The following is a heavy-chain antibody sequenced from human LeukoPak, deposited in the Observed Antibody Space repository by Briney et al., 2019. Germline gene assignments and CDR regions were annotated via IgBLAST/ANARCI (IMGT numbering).Heavy chain of an antibody. D-gene: IGHD3/OR15-3a*01. V-gene: IGHV3-30*18. Sequence: GGSLRLSCAASGFTFSSYGMHWVRQAPGKGLEWVAVISYDGSNKYYADSVKGRFTISRNNSKNPLYLQMNSRGPDATALYFWAKLDVLPYFDSWGQGTLVTVSP. CDR1: GFTFSSYG. CDR3: AKLDVLPYFDS. CDR2: ISYDGSNK. J-gene: IGHJ4*02.